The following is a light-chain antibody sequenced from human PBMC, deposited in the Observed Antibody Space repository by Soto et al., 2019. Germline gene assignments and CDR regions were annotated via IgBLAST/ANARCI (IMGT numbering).Light chain of an antibody. CDR2: AAS. CDR3: QQLNSYPLT. V-gene: IGKV1-9*01. CDR1: QGISSY. Sequence: DIPMTQSPSSLSPSVADRPTLTCRASQGISSYLAWYQQKPGKAPKLLIYAASTLQSGVPSRFSGSGSGTEFTLTISSLQPEDFATYYCQQLNSYPLTVGGGTKVDIK. J-gene: IGKJ4*01.